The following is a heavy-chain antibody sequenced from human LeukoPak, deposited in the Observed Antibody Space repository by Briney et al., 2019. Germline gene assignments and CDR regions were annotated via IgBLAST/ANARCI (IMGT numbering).Heavy chain of an antibody. J-gene: IGHJ4*02. CDR1: GFSLSTSGRR. CDR2: IDWGDDK. CDR3: ARIAAAGNGYFDN. D-gene: IGHD6-13*01. Sequence: SGPTLVNPTQTLTLTCTFSGFSLSTSGRRVSWIRQPPGKSLEWLARIDWGDDKFYSTSLRTTLTTSKDTSKNLVVLTMTNMDPVDTATYYCARIAAAGNGYFDNWGQGTLVTVSS. V-gene: IGHV2-70*04.